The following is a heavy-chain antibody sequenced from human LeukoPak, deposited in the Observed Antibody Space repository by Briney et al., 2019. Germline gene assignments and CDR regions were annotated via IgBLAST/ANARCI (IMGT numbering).Heavy chain of an antibody. D-gene: IGHD3-10*01. J-gene: IGHJ3*02. CDR3: ARDLRTYYYGSGSYLDAFDI. CDR2: IYTSGST. Sequence: SQTLSLTCTVSGGSISSGIYYWSWIRQPAGKGLEWIGRIYTSGSTNYNPSLKSRVTISVDTSKNQFSLKLSSVTAADTAVYYCARDLRTYYYGSGSYLDAFDIWGQGTMVTVSS. CDR1: GGSISSGIYY. V-gene: IGHV4-61*02.